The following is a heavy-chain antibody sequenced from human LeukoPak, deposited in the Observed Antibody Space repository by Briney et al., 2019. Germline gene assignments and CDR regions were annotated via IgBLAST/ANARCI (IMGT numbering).Heavy chain of an antibody. CDR2: INSDGSST. V-gene: IGHV3-74*01. J-gene: IGHJ3*02. CDR3: ATYYDYVWGSYRSFAFDI. CDR1: GFTFSSYW. D-gene: IGHD3-16*02. Sequence: PGGSLRLSCAASGFTFSSYWMHWVRQAPGKGLVWVSRINSDGSSTSYADSVKGRFTISRDNAKNTLYLQMNSLRAEDTAVYYCATYYDYVWGSYRSFAFDIWGQGIMVTVSS.